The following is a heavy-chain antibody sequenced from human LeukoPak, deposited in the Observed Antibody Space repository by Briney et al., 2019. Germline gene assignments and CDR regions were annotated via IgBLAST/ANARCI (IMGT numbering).Heavy chain of an antibody. Sequence: GGSLRLSCVVSGFGFSDSYMTWIRQTPGEGLEWLAYISGSGSDMYYADSVKGRFTISRDNAKNSLYLQMTSLRAEDTALYYCAKVGGYSYGSGYFDYWGQGTLVTVSS. CDR1: GFGFSDSY. CDR3: AKVGGYSYGSGYFDY. CDR2: ISGSGSDM. J-gene: IGHJ4*02. V-gene: IGHV3-11*01. D-gene: IGHD5-18*01.